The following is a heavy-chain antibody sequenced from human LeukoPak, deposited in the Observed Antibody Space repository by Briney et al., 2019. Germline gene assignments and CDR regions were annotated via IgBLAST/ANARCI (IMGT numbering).Heavy chain of an antibody. Sequence: GASVKVSCKASGYTFNSYDINWVRQATGQGLEWMGWMNPNTGNTGYGERFQGRVTMTRDNSISTAYMELNSLRAEDTAVYHCAKTSYSSTWHTPGRPYYLDYWGQGTLVTVSS. CDR1: GYTFNSYD. D-gene: IGHD6-13*01. CDR3: AKTSYSSTWHTPGRPYYLDY. CDR2: MNPNTGNT. J-gene: IGHJ4*02. V-gene: IGHV1-8*01.